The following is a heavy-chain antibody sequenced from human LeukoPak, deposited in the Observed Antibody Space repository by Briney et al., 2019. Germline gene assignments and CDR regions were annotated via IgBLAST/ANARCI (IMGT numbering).Heavy chain of an antibody. CDR1: GGSISSGDYY. Sequence: SETLSLTCTVSGGSISSGDYYWSWIRQPPGKGLEWIGYIYYSGSTYYNPSLKSRVTISVDTSKNQFSLKLSSVTAADTAVYYCARDPLSPGYYYGMDAWGQGTTVTVSS. D-gene: IGHD3-10*01. CDR3: ARDPLSPGYYYGMDA. V-gene: IGHV4-30-4*01. J-gene: IGHJ6*02. CDR2: IYYSGST.